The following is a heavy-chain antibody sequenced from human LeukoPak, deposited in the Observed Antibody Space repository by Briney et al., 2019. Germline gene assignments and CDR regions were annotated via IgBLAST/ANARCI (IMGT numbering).Heavy chain of an antibody. D-gene: IGHD3-22*01. V-gene: IGHV1-2*02. CDR3: ATSGWGFYDGRDYGDY. CDR1: GYTFTGYY. J-gene: IGHJ4*02. CDR2: INPNTDGS. Sequence: ASVKVSCKASGYTFTGYYMHWVRQAPGQGLEWMGCINPNTDGSNQAQNFQGRVTMTTDTSISTAYMELSRLRPDDTAVYYCATSGWGFYDGRDYGDYWGQGTLVTVSS.